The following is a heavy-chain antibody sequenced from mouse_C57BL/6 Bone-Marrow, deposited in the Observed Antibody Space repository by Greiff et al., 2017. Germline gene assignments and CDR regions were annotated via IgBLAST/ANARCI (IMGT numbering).Heavy chain of an antibody. CDR1: GYTLTDYY. Sequence: EVQLQQSGPALVKPGASVKIPCKASGYTLTDYYMNWVKQSHGKSLEWIGEINPNNGGTSYNQKFKGKATLTVDKSSSTAYMELRSLTSEDSAVYYCARSDDYDGFDYWGQGTTLTVSS. CDR3: ARSDDYDGFDY. J-gene: IGHJ2*01. D-gene: IGHD2-4*01. V-gene: IGHV1-26*01. CDR2: INPNNGGT.